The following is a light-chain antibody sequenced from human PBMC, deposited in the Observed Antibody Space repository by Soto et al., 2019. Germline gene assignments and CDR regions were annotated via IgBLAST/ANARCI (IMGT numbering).Light chain of an antibody. CDR2: EVS. CDR1: SSDVGGYNY. CDR3: SSYTSSSTLL. Sequence: QSALTQPASVSGSPGQSITISCTGTSSDVGGYNYVSWYQHHQGKAPKLMIYEVSYRPSGVSNRFSASKSGNTASLTISGLQAEDEADYYCSSYTSSSTLLFGGGTKLTVL. J-gene: IGLJ2*01. V-gene: IGLV2-14*01.